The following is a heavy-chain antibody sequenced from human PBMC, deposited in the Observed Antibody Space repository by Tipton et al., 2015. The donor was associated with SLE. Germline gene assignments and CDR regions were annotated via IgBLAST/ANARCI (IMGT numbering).Heavy chain of an antibody. V-gene: IGHV4-59*01. CDR1: GGSISSYY. D-gene: IGHD3-22*01. CDR2: IYYSGST. CDR3: ARESYDSSGYYFDY. Sequence: TLSLTCTVSGGSISSYYWSWIRQPPGKGLEWIGYIYYSGSTNYIPSLKSRVTISVDTSKNQFSLKLSSVTAADTAVYYCARESYDSSGYYFDYWGQGTLVTVSS. J-gene: IGHJ4*02.